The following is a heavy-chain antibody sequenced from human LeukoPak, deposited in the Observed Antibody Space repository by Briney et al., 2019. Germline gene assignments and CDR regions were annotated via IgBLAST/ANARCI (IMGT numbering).Heavy chain of an antibody. V-gene: IGHV4-34*01. J-gene: IGHJ4*02. CDR3: AREAGTAILDY. Sequence: SETLSLTCAVYGGSFSGYYWSWIRQPPGKGLEWIGEINHSGSTNYNPSLKSRVTISVDKSKNQFSLKLSSVTAADTAVYYCAREAGTAILDYWGQGTLVTVSS. CDR2: INHSGST. CDR1: GGSFSGYY. D-gene: IGHD6-19*01.